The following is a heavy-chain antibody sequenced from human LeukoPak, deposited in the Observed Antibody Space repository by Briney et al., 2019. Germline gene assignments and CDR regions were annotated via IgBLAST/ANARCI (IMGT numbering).Heavy chain of an antibody. J-gene: IGHJ4*02. D-gene: IGHD3-10*01. CDR1: GGSFSGYY. V-gene: IGHV4-34*01. Sequence: SETLSLTCAVYGGSFSGYYWSWIRQPPGKGLEWIGEINHSGSTNYNPSLKSRVTISVDKSKNQFSLKLSSVTAADTAVYYCARFSGIGLPNALDYWGQGTLDTVSS. CDR3: ARFSGIGLPNALDY. CDR2: INHSGST.